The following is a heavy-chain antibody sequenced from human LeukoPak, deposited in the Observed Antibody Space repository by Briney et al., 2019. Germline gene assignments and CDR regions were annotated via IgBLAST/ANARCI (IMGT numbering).Heavy chain of an antibody. V-gene: IGHV3-64*01. CDR3: ARDFGIDATEYGSGRMSGSWLLDY. CDR1: GFTFSSYA. Sequence: GGSLRLSCAASGFTFSSYAMHWVRQAPGKGLEYVSAISSNGGSTYYANSVKGRFTISRDNSKNTLYLQMGSLRAEDMAVYYCARDFGIDATEYGSGRMSGSWLLDYWGQGTLVTVSS. J-gene: IGHJ4*02. CDR2: ISSNGGST. D-gene: IGHD3-10*01.